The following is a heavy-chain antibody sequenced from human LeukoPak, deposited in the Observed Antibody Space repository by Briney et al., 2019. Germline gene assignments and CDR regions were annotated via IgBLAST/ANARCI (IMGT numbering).Heavy chain of an antibody. CDR1: GFIFSRYS. CDR2: INQEGSEK. Sequence: GRSLRLSCAASGFIFSRYSMSWVRQAPGKGLEWVANINQEGSEKYYVDSVKGRFTISRDNAKNSLYLQMNSLRVEDTAAYYCARPFSDLVSSDYWGQGILVTVSS. D-gene: IGHD5/OR15-5a*01. J-gene: IGHJ4*02. V-gene: IGHV3-7*01. CDR3: ARPFSDLVSSDY.